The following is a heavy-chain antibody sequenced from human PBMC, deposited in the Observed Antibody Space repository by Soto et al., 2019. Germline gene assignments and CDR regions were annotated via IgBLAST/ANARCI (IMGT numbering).Heavy chain of an antibody. J-gene: IGHJ6*02. CDR3: ATFPMTTVTTGYYYGMDV. CDR2: INPNNGGT. V-gene: IGHV1-2*02. Sequence: ASVKVCCKASGYTFTDYYMHWVRQAPGQGLEWMGWINPNNGGTNYAQKFQGRVTMTRDTSISTAYMELSRLRSDDTAVYYCATFPMTTVTTGYYYGMDVSGQGPTFTVSS. D-gene: IGHD4-17*01. CDR1: GYTFTDYY.